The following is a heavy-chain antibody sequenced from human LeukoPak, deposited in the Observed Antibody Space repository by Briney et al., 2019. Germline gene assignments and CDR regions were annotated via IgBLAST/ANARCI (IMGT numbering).Heavy chain of an antibody. CDR3: AKGGSSWYSDYYFDY. Sequence: GGSLRLSCVASGFTFSYFSMHWVRQAPGKGLEWLALISYNGSHQYYADSVKGRFTISRDNSKNTMYMQMNSLRPEDTAVYYCAKGGSSWYSDYYFDYWGQGTLVTVSS. CDR1: GFTFSYFS. J-gene: IGHJ4*02. D-gene: IGHD6-13*01. CDR2: ISYNGSHQ. V-gene: IGHV3-30*04.